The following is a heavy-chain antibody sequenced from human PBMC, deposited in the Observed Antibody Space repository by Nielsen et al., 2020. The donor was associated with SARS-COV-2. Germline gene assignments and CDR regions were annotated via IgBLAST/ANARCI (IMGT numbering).Heavy chain of an antibody. V-gene: IGHV3-13*04. CDR3: ARDSTGGWYFDL. Sequence: GESLKISCAASGFTFSSYDMHWVRQATGKGLEWVSAIGTAGDTYYPGSAKGRFTISRENAKNSLYLQMNSLRAGDTAVYYCARDSTGGWYFDLWGRGTLVTVSS. J-gene: IGHJ2*01. CDR1: GFTFSSYD. CDR2: IGTAGDT. D-gene: IGHD7-27*01.